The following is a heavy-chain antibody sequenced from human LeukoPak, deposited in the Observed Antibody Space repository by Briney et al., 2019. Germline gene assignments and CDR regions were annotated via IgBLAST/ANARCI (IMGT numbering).Heavy chain of an antibody. V-gene: IGHV3-21*01. J-gene: IGHJ6*03. CDR3: ARDQGVYSYMDV. Sequence: GGSLRLSCAASGFTFSSYSMNWVRQAPGKGLEWVSSISSSSSYIYYADSVKGRFTISRDNAKNSLYLQMNSLRAEDTAVYYCARDQGVYSYMDVWGKGTTVTVS. CDR2: ISSSSSYI. D-gene: IGHD2-8*01. CDR1: GFTFSSYS.